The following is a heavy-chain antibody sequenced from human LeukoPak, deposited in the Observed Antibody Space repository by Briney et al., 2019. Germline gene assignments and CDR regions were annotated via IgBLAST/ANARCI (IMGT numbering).Heavy chain of an antibody. V-gene: IGHV4-38-2*01. CDR3: ARNYSKSPGDDHGLKYFDY. D-gene: IGHD6-13*01. J-gene: IGHJ4*02. Sequence: SETLSLTCAVSGSSISSGYYWGWIRQPPGKGLEWIGSIHHSGSMYERGSTYFNPSLKSRVTVSVDTSKNQFSLQLRFVTAADTAVYYCARNYSKSPGDDHGLKYFDYWGQGSLVTVSS. CDR1: GSSISSGYY. CDR2: IHHSGSMYERGST.